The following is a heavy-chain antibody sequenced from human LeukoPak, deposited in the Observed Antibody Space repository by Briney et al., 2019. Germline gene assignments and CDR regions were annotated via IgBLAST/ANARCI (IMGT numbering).Heavy chain of an antibody. V-gene: IGHV1-46*01. D-gene: IGHD3-22*01. Sequence: ASVKVSCKASGYTFTSYYMNWVRQAPGQGLEWMGIINPSGDSTRYAQKFQGRVTMTRDMSASTVYMELSSLRYEDTAVYYCARDPKRHYYHISGYSGPSPSYYFDYWGQGTLVTVSS. CDR2: INPSGDST. J-gene: IGHJ4*02. CDR3: ARDPKRHYYHISGYSGPSPSYYFDY. CDR1: GYTFTSYY.